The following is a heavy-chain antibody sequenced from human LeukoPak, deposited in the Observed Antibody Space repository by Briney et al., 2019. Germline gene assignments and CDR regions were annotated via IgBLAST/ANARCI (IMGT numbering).Heavy chain of an antibody. CDR3: ARDMVVVVPAAIGGFQH. D-gene: IGHD2-2*01. CDR1: GFTFSSYA. Sequence: GGSLRLSCAASGFTFSSYAMHWVRQAPGKGLEWVSVISYDGSNKYYADSVKGRFTISRDNSKNTLYLQMNSLRAEDTAVYYCARDMVVVVPAAIGGFQHWGQGTLVAVCS. V-gene: IGHV3-30*01. CDR2: ISYDGSNK. J-gene: IGHJ1*01.